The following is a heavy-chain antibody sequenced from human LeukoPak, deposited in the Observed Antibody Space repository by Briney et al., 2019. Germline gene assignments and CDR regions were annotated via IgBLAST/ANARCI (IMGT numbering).Heavy chain of an antibody. D-gene: IGHD3-16*01. CDR3: AKERDYIDAFDI. J-gene: IGHJ3*02. CDR1: GFTFSSYA. Sequence: GGSLRLSCAASGFTFSSYAMSWVRQAPGKGLEWVSAVSGSGGSTYYADSVKGRFTISRDNPKNTLYLQMNSLRAEDTAVYYCAKERDYIDAFDIWGQGTVVTVSS. CDR2: VSGSGGST. V-gene: IGHV3-23*01.